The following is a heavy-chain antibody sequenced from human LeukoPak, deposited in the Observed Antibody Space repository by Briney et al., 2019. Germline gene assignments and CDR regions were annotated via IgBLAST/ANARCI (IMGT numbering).Heavy chain of an antibody. Sequence: PGGSLRLSCAASGFTFSTYAMHWVRQAPGKGLEWVSSISGSDGTTNYADSVKGRFTISRDNSKNTLYLQMNSLRAEDTAVYYCARGVTISPWGQGTLVTVSS. V-gene: IGHV3-23*01. CDR3: ARGVTISP. CDR2: ISGSDGTT. D-gene: IGHD3-3*01. J-gene: IGHJ5*02. CDR1: GFTFSTYA.